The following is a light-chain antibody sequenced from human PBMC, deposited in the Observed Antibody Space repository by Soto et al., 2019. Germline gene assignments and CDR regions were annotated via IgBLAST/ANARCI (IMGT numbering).Light chain of an antibody. CDR2: DAS. V-gene: IGKV1-8*01. CDR3: LQYSDYPWT. CDR1: QGISSY. J-gene: IGKJ1*01. Sequence: AIRMTQSPSSLSASTGDRVTITCRASQGISSYLAWYQQKPGKAPKVLISDASRLQNGVPSRFSGSGSGTEFTLTITSLHPDDFAIYYCLQYSDYPWTFGQGTEVEIK.